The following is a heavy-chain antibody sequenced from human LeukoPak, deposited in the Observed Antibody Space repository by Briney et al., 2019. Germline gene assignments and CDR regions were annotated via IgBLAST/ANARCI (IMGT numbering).Heavy chain of an antibody. Sequence: SSYAXSWVRQAPGQGLEWMGGIIPIFGTANYAQKFQGRVTITADESTSTAYMELSSLRSEDTAVYYCAGGYSSSWYLYYFDYWGQGTLVTVSS. CDR3: AGGYSSSWYLYYFDY. CDR2: IIPIFGTA. V-gene: IGHV1-69*01. J-gene: IGHJ4*02. D-gene: IGHD6-13*01. CDR1: SSYA.